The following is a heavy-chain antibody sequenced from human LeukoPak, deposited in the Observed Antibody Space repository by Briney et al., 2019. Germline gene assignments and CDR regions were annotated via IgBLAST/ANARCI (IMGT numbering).Heavy chain of an antibody. D-gene: IGHD2-21*02. CDR2: IYYSGST. J-gene: IGHJ6*02. Sequence: PSETLSLTCTVSGGSISSYHWSWIRQPPGKGLEWIGYIYYSGSTNYNPSLKSRVTISVDTSKNQFSLKLSSVTAADTAVYYCARGCGGDCYSFDPYYYYYYGMDVWGQGTTVTVSS. CDR1: GGSISSYH. CDR3: ARGCGGDCYSFDPYYYYYYGMDV. V-gene: IGHV4-59*01.